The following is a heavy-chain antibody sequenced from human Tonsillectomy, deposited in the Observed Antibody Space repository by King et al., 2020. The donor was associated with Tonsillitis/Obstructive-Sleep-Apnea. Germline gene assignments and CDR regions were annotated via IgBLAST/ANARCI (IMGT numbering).Heavy chain of an antibody. CDR2: IDTNTGNP. CDR1: GYTFTNFA. V-gene: IGHV7-4-1*02. CDR3: AREGIVEAFDI. J-gene: IGHJ3*02. D-gene: IGHD2-15*01. Sequence: QLVQSGSELKKPGASVKVSCKASGYTFTNFAVIWVRQAPGQGLEWVGWIDTNTGNPTYAQGFTGRFVFSLDTSVSTAYLQISSLKAEDTAVYYCAREGIVEAFDIWGQGTMVTVSS.